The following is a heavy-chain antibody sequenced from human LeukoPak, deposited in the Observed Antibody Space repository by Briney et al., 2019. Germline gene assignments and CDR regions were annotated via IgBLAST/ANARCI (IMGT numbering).Heavy chain of an antibody. CDR3: ARARTDIVAVVAASREFWFDP. J-gene: IGHJ5*02. V-gene: IGHV1-2*02. Sequence: ASVKVSCKASGYTFTGYYMHWVRQAPGQGLEWMGWINPNSGGTNYAQKFQGRVTMTRDTSISTAYMELSRLRSDDTAVYYCARARTDIVAVVAASREFWFDPWGQGTLVTVSS. CDR2: INPNSGGT. CDR1: GYTFTGYY. D-gene: IGHD2-15*01.